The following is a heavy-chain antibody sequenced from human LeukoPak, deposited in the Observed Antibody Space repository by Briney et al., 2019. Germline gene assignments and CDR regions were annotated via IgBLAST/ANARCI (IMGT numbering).Heavy chain of an antibody. CDR2: ISGSGGST. V-gene: IGHV3-23*01. Sequence: GGSLRLSCAASGFTFSSYAMSWVRQAPGKGLEWVSAISGSGGSTYYADSVKGRFTISRDNSKNTLYLQMNSLGAEDTAVYYCAKDRESSGWVDFDYWGQGTLVTVSS. J-gene: IGHJ4*02. CDR1: GFTFSSYA. CDR3: AKDRESSGWVDFDY. D-gene: IGHD6-19*01.